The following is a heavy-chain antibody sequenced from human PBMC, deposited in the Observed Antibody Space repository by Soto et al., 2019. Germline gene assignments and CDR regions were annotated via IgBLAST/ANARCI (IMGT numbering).Heavy chain of an antibody. CDR2: IKSKTDGGTT. J-gene: IGHJ4*02. CDR3: TTDAFRGVLRYFGSFDY. Sequence: GGSLRLSCTASGFTFSSYRMNWVRQAPGKGLDWVGRIKSKTDGGTTDYAAPVKGRFTISRDDSKNTLYLQMNSLKTEDTAVYYCTTDAFRGVLRYFGSFDYWGQGTLVTVS. D-gene: IGHD3-9*01. V-gene: IGHV3-15*07. CDR1: GFTFSSYR.